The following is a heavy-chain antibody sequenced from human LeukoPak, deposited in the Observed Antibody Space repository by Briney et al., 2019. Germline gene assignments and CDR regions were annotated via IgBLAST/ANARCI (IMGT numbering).Heavy chain of an antibody. CDR2: INPNSGGT. CDR3: ASLVNYYDSSGSIGDAFDI. V-gene: IGHV1-2*06. D-gene: IGHD3-22*01. J-gene: IGHJ3*02. CDR1: GYTFTGYY. Sequence: ASVKVSCKASGYTFTGYYMHWVRQAPGQGLEWMGRINPNSGGTNYAQKFQGRVTMTRDTSISTAYMELSRLRSDDTAVYYCASLVNYYDSSGSIGDAFDIWGQGTMVTDSS.